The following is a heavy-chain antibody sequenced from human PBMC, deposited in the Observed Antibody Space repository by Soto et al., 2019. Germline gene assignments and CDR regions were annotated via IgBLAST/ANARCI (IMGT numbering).Heavy chain of an antibody. CDR2: ISSSGGTT. CDR1: GFIFSTYA. V-gene: IGHV3-23*01. J-gene: IGHJ3*02. CDR3: AHPRGYGVFDAVDI. Sequence: GSLRLSCAASGFIFSTYAMNWVRQAPGEGLEWVSAISSSGGTTFYAESVRGRFTISRDNSVNTLYLQMSSLRTEDTAVYYCAHPRGYGVFDAVDIWGQGTMVTVSS. D-gene: IGHD4-17*01.